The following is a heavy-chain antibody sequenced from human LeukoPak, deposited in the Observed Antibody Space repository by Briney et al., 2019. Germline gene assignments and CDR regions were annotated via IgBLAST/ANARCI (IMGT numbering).Heavy chain of an antibody. Sequence: PGGSLRLSCAASGFTFSSYGMHWVRQAPGKGLEWVAFIRYDGSNKYYADSVKGRFTISRDNSKNTLYLQMNSLRAEDTAVYYCAKGRGSRRLYYYYMDVWGKGTTVTISS. V-gene: IGHV3-30*02. CDR1: GFTFSSYG. J-gene: IGHJ6*03. CDR2: IRYDGSNK. CDR3: AKGRGSRRLYYYYMDV. D-gene: IGHD6-13*01.